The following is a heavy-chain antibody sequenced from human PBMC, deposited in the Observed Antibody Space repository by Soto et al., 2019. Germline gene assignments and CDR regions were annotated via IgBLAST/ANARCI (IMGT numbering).Heavy chain of an antibody. J-gene: IGHJ5*02. D-gene: IGHD3-3*01. Sequence: LSLPCAVYGGSFSGYFLSWVRHPPVKVLDWIGEINLSGNSDYNPSLKSRVTISADTSKNQFSLNLRSVTAADTAVYYCARAEWLHWFDPWGQGTLVTVSS. CDR3: ARAEWLHWFDP. V-gene: IGHV4-34*01. CDR2: INLSGNS. CDR1: GGSFSGYF.